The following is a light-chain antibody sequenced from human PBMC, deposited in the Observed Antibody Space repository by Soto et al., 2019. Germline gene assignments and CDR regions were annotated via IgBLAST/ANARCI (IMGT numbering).Light chain of an antibody. J-gene: IGLJ1*01. Sequence: QSALTQPPSASGSPGQSVTISCTGTSSDVGGYQFVSWYQQHPGKAPKLIIYEVSKRPSGVPDRFSGSKSGNTASLTVSGLQTEDDADYYCNSYAGSKYVFGTGTKLTVL. V-gene: IGLV2-8*01. CDR2: EVS. CDR1: SSDVGGYQF. CDR3: NSYAGSKYV.